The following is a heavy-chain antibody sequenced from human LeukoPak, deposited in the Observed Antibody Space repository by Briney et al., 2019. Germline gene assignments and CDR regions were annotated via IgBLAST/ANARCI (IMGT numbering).Heavy chain of an antibody. Sequence: PGGSLRLSCAASGFTFSSCSMNWVRQAPGKGLEWVSYISSSSSTIYYADSVKGRFTISRDNAKISLYLQMNSLRAEDTAVYYCARDPSDIVVVPADHPSWGQGTLVTVSS. V-gene: IGHV3-48*01. J-gene: IGHJ5*02. CDR2: ISSSSSTI. CDR1: GFTFSSCS. D-gene: IGHD2-2*01. CDR3: ARDPSDIVVVPADHPS.